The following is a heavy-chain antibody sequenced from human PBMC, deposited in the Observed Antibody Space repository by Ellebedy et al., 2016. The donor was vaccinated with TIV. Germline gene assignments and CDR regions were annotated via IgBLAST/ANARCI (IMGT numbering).Heavy chain of an antibody. Sequence: PGGSLRLSFGASGFIFKNFLMYWVRQAPGKGPEWVSRISTDGSTTNYADSVKGRFSVSRDNAKNMLYLQMNSLGVEDTAVYYCARDHGGSSLDYWGQGTLVTVSS. V-gene: IGHV3-74*01. D-gene: IGHD1-26*01. CDR3: ARDHGGSSLDY. CDR2: ISTDGSTT. J-gene: IGHJ4*02. CDR1: GFIFKNFL.